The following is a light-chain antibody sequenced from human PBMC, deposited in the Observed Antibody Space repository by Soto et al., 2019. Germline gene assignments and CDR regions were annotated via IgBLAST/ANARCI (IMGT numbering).Light chain of an antibody. CDR1: QTISTW. CDR3: QQSYSTTWT. V-gene: IGKV1-39*01. Sequence: IQMTQSPSSLSTSVGDRVTITCRASQTISTWLAWHQQKPGKAPKLLIYAASSLQSGVPSRFSGSGSETDFTLTISSLQPEDFATYSCQQSYSTTWTFGQGTKVE. CDR2: AAS. J-gene: IGKJ1*01.